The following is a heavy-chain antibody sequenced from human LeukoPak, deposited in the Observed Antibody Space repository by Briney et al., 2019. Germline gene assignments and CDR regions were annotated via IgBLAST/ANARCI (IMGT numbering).Heavy chain of an antibody. V-gene: IGHV3-30-3*01. CDR1: GFTFSSYA. CDR3: ARDRIKIFGVVLFDY. CDR2: ISYDGSNK. Sequence: GGSLRLSCAASGFTFSSYAMHWVRQAPGKGLEWVAVISYDGSNKYYADSVKGRFTISRDNSKNTLYLQMNSLRAEDTAVYYCARDRIKIFGVVLFDYWGQGTLVTVSS. J-gene: IGHJ4*02. D-gene: IGHD3-3*01.